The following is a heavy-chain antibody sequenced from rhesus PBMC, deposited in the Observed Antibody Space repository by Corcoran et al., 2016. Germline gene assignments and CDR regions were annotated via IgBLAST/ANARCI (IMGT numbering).Heavy chain of an antibody. V-gene: IGHV4S7*01. CDR2: MFDSIGST. Sequence: QVQLQESGPGLVKPSETVSLTGAVSGGSISGGYGWSWIRQPPGKGLEGIGHMFDSIGSTYYNPSLKSRVTISRATSKTHFSLKLSSVTAADTAVYYCARLSSYYFDYWGQGVLVTVSS. J-gene: IGHJ4*01. CDR1: GGSISGGYG. CDR3: ARLSSYYFDY.